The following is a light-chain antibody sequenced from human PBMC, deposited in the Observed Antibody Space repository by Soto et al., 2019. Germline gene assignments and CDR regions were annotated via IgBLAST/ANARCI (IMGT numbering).Light chain of an antibody. CDR3: QHYKDYSWT. CDR1: QSISLW. V-gene: IGKV1-5*03. J-gene: IGKJ1*01. Sequence: DIHMTQSPSTLSASVGDRVTITCRASQSISLWVTWYQQKPGRAPNLLIYKTSSLETGVPSRFSGNEYGTELTLTISSHHPDDFATYYCQHYKDYSWTFGQGTKVEVK. CDR2: KTS.